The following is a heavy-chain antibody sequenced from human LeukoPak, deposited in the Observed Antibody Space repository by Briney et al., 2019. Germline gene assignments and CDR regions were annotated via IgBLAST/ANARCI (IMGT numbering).Heavy chain of an antibody. J-gene: IGHJ4*02. Sequence: GGSLRLSCAASGATFSSYGMHWARQAPGKGLEWVALISSDGNDKLYGASVKGRFTISRDDSKSTLYLQMNSLRAEDTAVYYCTTKVIRGNSGDDYDDWGQGTLVTVSS. CDR1: GATFSSYG. V-gene: IGHV3-30*03. D-gene: IGHD5-12*01. CDR2: ISSDGNDK. CDR3: TTKVIRGNSGDDYDD.